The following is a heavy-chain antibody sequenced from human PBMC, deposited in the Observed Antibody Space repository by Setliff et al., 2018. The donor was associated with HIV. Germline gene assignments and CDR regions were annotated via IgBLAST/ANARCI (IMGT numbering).Heavy chain of an antibody. D-gene: IGHD3-16*01. CDR2: IWHDGSNQ. J-gene: IGHJ4*02. Sequence: GGSLRFSCAASGFTFNDYAMHWVRQAPGKGLEWVAVIWHDGSNQYYADSVKGRFTISRDNSRNTQYLQMNSLSVEDTAVYYCVKNLYTEMWGEIFDSWGRGTLVTVSS. CDR1: GFTFNDYA. V-gene: IGHV3-33*06. CDR3: VKNLYTEMWGEIFDS.